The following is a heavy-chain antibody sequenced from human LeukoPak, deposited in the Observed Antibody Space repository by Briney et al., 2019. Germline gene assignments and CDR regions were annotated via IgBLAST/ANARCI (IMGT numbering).Heavy chain of an antibody. D-gene: IGHD2-8*01. CDR1: GFTFSSYW. V-gene: IGHV3-7*01. J-gene: IGHJ4*02. CDR2: IKQDESEK. Sequence: GGSLRLSCAASGFTFSSYWMTWVRQAPGKGLEWVANIKQDESEKDYVDSVKGRFTISRDNAKNSLYLQMNRLRAEDTAVYYCARDGYCTNDVCFRQKIDYWGQGTLVTVSS. CDR3: ARDGYCTNDVCFRQKIDY.